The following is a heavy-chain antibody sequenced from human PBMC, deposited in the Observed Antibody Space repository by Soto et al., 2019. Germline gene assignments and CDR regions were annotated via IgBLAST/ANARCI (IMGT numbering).Heavy chain of an antibody. CDR3: ARAPDIVLIRAYYYYGMDV. Sequence: ESGGGVVQPGRSLRLSCAASGFTFSSYAMHWVRQAPGRGLEWGAVISYDGSNKYYADSVKGRFTISRDNSKNTLYVQMNSLRPEDTAVYYCARAPDIVLIRAYYYYGMDVWGQGTTVTVSS. CDR1: GFTFSSYA. D-gene: IGHD2-8*01. J-gene: IGHJ6*02. CDR2: ISYDGSNK. V-gene: IGHV3-30-3*01.